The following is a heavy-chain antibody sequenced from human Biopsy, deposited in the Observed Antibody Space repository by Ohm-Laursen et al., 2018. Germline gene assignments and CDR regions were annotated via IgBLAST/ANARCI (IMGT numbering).Heavy chain of an antibody. CDR2: IRSKPKGHTT. CDR1: GFIFSDQY. V-gene: IGHV3-72*01. J-gene: IGHJ4*02. Sequence: GSLRLSCTASGFIFSDQYMDWIRQAPGKGLEWIARIRSKPKGHTTEQAASVKGRFTISRDDSKNSLYLQMNTLKIEDTAVYYCTTGTEGRIHGYWGQGTLVTVSS. D-gene: IGHD3-10*01. CDR3: TTGTEGRIHGY.